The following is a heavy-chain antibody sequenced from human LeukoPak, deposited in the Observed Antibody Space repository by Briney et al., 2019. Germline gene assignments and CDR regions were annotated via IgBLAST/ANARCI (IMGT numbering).Heavy chain of an antibody. CDR2: ISGSGGGT. V-gene: IGHV3-23*01. CDR3: AKSSQNMDI. J-gene: IGHJ3*02. CDR1: GFTFSNAW. D-gene: IGHD1/OR15-1a*01. Sequence: GGSLRLSCAASGFTFSNAWMSWVRQAPGKGLEWVSAISGSGGGTFYADSVKGRFTISRDNSKNTLYLQMNSLRAEDTAVYYCAKSSQNMDIWGQGTMVTVSS.